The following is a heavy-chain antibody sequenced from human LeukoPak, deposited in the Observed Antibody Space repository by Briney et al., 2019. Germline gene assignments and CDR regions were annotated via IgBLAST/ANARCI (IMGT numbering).Heavy chain of an antibody. CDR1: GYTFTGYY. CDR3: ARVGLRYFDWPLKEYYFDY. Sequence: ASVKVSCKASGYTFTGYYMHWVRQAPGQGLEWMVRINPNSGGTNYAQKFQGRVTMTTDTSISTAYMDLSRLRSDDTAVYYCARVGLRYFDWPLKEYYFDYWGQGTLVTVSS. CDR2: INPNSGGT. J-gene: IGHJ4*02. D-gene: IGHD3-9*01. V-gene: IGHV1-2*06.